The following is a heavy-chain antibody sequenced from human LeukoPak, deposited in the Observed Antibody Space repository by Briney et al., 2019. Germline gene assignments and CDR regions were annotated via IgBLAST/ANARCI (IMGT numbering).Heavy chain of an antibody. Sequence: SETLSLTCTVSYESISSSSHYWGWIRRPPGKGLEWIGSIDSGRNIHSNPSLDGRDTISVDTSKNQFSLKLSSVTAADTAVYYCARTKYYFDSSDYFFFDPWGQRILVIVSS. J-gene: IGHJ5*02. D-gene: IGHD3-22*01. CDR1: YESISSSSHY. CDR3: ARTKYYFDSSDYFFFDP. V-gene: IGHV4-39*01. CDR2: IDSGRNI.